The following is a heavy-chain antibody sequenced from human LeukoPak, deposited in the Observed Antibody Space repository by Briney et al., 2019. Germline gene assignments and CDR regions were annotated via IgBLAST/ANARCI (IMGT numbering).Heavy chain of an antibody. CDR2: IYYSGST. D-gene: IGHD6-13*01. V-gene: IGHV4-59*08. CDR1: GGSISSYY. Sequence: SETLSLTCTVSGGSISSYYWSWIRQPPGKGLEWIGYIYYSGSTNYNPSLKSRVTISVDTSKNQFSLKLSSVTAADTAVYYCARHEEPRAAAAAYFDYWGQGTLVTVSS. J-gene: IGHJ4*02. CDR3: ARHEEPRAAAAAYFDY.